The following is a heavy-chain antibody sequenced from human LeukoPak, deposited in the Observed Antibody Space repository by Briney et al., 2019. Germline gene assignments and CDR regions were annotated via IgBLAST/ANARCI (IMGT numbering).Heavy chain of an antibody. V-gene: IGHV3-11*01. CDR3: ARDRPYYYDSSGIH. J-gene: IGHJ4*02. CDR2: ISSSGSTI. CDR1: GFTFSDYY. Sequence: GGSLRLSCAASGFTFSDYYMSWIRQAPGKGLEWVSYISSSGSTIYYADSVKGRFTISRDNAKNSLYLQMNSLRAEDTAVYYCARDRPYYYDSSGIHWGQGTLVTVSS. D-gene: IGHD3-22*01.